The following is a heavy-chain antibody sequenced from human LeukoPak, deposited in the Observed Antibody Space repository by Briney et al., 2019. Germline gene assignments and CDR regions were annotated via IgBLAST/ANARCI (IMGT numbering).Heavy chain of an antibody. CDR1: GYTFTSYD. CDR3: AGGRYYYDSSGYYYNWFDP. D-gene: IGHD3-22*01. Sequence: GASVKVSCKASGYTFTSYDINWVRRATGQGLEWMGWMNPNSGNTGYAQKFQGRVTITRNTSISTAYMELSSLRSEDTAVYYCAGGRYYYDSSGYYYNWFDPWGQGTLVTVSS. CDR2: MNPNSGNT. J-gene: IGHJ5*02. V-gene: IGHV1-8*03.